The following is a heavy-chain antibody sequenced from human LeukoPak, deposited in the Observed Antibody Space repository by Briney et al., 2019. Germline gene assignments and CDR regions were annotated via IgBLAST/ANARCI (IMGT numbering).Heavy chain of an antibody. J-gene: IGHJ3*02. D-gene: IGHD2-2*01. V-gene: IGHV3-7*01. Sequence: PGGSLRLSCTASGFIFRSYYMSWVRQAPGKGLEWVANIKHDGSEKDYVDSLKGRFTISRDNAKNSLYLQMNSLRAEDTAVYYCARYCSSSRCHDAFDIRGQGTMVTVSS. CDR2: IKHDGSEK. CDR1: GFIFRSYY. CDR3: ARYCSSSRCHDAFDI.